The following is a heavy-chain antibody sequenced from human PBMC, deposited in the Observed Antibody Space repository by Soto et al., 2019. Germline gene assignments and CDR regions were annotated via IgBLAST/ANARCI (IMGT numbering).Heavy chain of an antibody. J-gene: IGHJ1*01. CDR1: GYIFTAYS. V-gene: IGHV1-46*01. Sequence: QVQLVQSGAEVKKPGASVKVSCKASGYIFTAYSMHWVRQAPGQGLEWMGVVNPSGGSPNYAQKFQGRITMTRDTSTSTVYMDLISLTSEDTAVYYCSREENCSDGICYSEYFQRWGQGTLVTVSS. D-gene: IGHD2-15*01. CDR2: VNPSGGSP. CDR3: SREENCSDGICYSEYFQR.